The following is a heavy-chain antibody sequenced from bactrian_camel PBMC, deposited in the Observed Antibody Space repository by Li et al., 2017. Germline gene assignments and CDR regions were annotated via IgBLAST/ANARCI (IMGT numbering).Heavy chain of an antibody. CDR2: INSGGGET. Sequence: HVQLVESGGGLVQPGGSLRLSCAASGFTFSSYWMHWVRQAPGKGLEWVSAINSGGGETYYLDSVKGRFTISRDNAKNTLYLHMNSLKTEDTAVYYCATEMGWVGSWGQGTQVTVS. D-gene: IGHD5*01. CDR3: ATEMGWVGS. CDR1: GFTFSSYW. J-gene: IGHJ6*01. V-gene: IGHV3S1*01.